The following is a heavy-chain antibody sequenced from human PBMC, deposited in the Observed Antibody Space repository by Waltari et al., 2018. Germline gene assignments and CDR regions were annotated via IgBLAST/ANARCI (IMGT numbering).Heavy chain of an antibody. D-gene: IGHD5-12*01. Sequence: EVQLVESGGGLVQPGGSLRLSCAASGFTCSDFSMNWVRQAPGKGLEWVSYIYSTGSTIYYADSVKGRFTISRDNAQNSLYLQMNSLRADDTAVYYCARGYRKAFDIWGQGTMVTVSS. V-gene: IGHV3-48*04. CDR3: ARGYRKAFDI. CDR1: GFTCSDFS. CDR2: IYSTGSTI. J-gene: IGHJ3*02.